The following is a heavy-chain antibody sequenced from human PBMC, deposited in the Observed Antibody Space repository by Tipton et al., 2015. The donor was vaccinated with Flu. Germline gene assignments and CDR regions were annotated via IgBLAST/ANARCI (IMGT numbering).Heavy chain of an antibody. D-gene: IGHD2-2*01. CDR2: INHSGST. Sequence: TLSLTCAVYGGSFSGYYWSWIRQPPGKGLEWIGEINHSGSTNYNPSLKSRVTISVDTSKNQFSLKLSSVTAADTAVYYCARIGVVVPAAMAPYGMDVWGQGTTVTVSS. CDR1: GGSFSGYY. V-gene: IGHV4-34*01. CDR3: ARIGVVVPAAMAPYGMDV. J-gene: IGHJ6*02.